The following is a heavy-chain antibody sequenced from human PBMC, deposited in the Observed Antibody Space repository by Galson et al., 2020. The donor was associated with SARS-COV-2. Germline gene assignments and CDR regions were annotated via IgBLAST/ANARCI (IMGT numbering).Heavy chain of an antibody. Sequence: GGSLRLSCAASGFTFSSYAMSWVRQAPGKGLEWVSAISGSGGSTYYADSVKGRFTISRDNSKNTLYLQMNSLRAEDTAVYYCAKDVALPPPPYGEWTGLFDPWGQGTLVTVSS. V-gene: IGHV3-23*01. CDR3: AKDVALPPPPYGEWTGLFDP. J-gene: IGHJ5*02. CDR1: GFTFSSYA. D-gene: IGHD4-17*01. CDR2: ISGSGGST.